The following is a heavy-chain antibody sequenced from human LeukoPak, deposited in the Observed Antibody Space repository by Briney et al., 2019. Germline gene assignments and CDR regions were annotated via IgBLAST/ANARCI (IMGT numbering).Heavy chain of an antibody. CDR3: ARAALTYYYDSSGYIP. J-gene: IGHJ4*02. V-gene: IGHV1-69*05. D-gene: IGHD3-22*01. CDR2: IIPIFGTT. CDR1: GGTFSSYA. Sequence: SVKVSCKASGGTFSSYAISWVRQAPGQGLEWMGGIIPIFGTTNYPQKFQGRVTITRDTSASTAYMELSSLRSEDTAVYYCARAALTYYYDSSGYIPWGQGTLVTVSS.